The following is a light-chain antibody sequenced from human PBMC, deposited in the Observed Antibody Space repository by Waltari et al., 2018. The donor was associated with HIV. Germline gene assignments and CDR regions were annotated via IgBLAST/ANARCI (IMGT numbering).Light chain of an antibody. CDR1: QVIGND. Sequence: AIQMTQSPSSLSASVGDRVTITCRASQVIGNDLGWYQQKPGQAPKALIYAASSLQTGIPSRFSGSRSGTDFTLTISSLQTEDSATYYCLQDGSFPLTFGPETKVDV. V-gene: IGKV1-6*02. CDR3: LQDGSFPLT. J-gene: IGKJ3*01. CDR2: AAS.